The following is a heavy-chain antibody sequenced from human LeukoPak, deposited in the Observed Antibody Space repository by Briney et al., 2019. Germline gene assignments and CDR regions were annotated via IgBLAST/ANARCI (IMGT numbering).Heavy chain of an antibody. V-gene: IGHV3-21*01. CDR3: AKDGGYCSSTSCYSAFDI. CDR1: GFTFSSYT. D-gene: IGHD2-2*02. J-gene: IGHJ3*02. Sequence: GGSLRLSCVASGFTFSSYTMNWVRQAPGKGLEWVSSISSSSSYIYYADSVKGRFTISRDNSKNTLYLQMNSLRAEDTAVYYCAKDGGYCSSTSCYSAFDIWGQGTMVTVSS. CDR2: ISSSSSYI.